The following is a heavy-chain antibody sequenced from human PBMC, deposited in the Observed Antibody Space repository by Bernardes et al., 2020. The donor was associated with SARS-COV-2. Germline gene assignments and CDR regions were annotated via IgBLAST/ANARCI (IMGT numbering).Heavy chain of an antibody. Sequence: SDTLTPTCTVSGGSISSYYWSWIRQPPGKGLEWIGYIYYSGSTNYNPSLKSRVTISVDTSKNQFSLKLSSVTAADTAVYYCASSSGWYYYYGMDVWGQGTTVTVSS. CDR2: IYYSGST. D-gene: IGHD6-19*01. CDR3: ASSSGWYYYYGMDV. V-gene: IGHV4-59*01. CDR1: GGSISSYY. J-gene: IGHJ6*02.